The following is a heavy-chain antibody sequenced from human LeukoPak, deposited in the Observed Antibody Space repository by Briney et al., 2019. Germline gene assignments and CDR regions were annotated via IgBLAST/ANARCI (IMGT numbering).Heavy chain of an antibody. CDR1: GGTFSSYA. CDR3: AGDVDIVATGVAGVNY. Sequence: SVKVSCKASGGTFSSYAISWVRQAPGQGLEWMGGIIPIFGTANYAQKFQGRVTITTDESTSTAYMELSSLRSEDTAVYYCAGDVDIVATGVAGVNYWGQGTLVTVSS. CDR2: IIPIFGTA. J-gene: IGHJ4*02. V-gene: IGHV1-69*05. D-gene: IGHD5-12*01.